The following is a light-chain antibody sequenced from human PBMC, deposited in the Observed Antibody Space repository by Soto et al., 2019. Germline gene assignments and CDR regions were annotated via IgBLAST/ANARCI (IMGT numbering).Light chain of an antibody. J-gene: IGKJ4*01. CDR1: QSVSSD. V-gene: IGKV3-15*01. Sequence: EIVMTQSPGSRSLSPVERASLSCTASQSVSSDLAWYEQKPGQAPRLLIYGASTRATGIPARFSGSGSGTEFTLTISSLESEDFAVYYCQQYNNWPFTFGGGTKVDIK. CDR3: QQYNNWPFT. CDR2: GAS.